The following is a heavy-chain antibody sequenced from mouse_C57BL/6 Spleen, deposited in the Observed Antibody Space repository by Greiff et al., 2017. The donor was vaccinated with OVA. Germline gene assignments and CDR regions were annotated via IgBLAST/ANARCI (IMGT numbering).Heavy chain of an antibody. CDR3: ARGNYYGNYGILHYCDY. D-gene: IGHD2-1*01. V-gene: IGHV1-72*01. Sequence: QVQLKQSGAELVKPGASVKLSCKASGYTFTSYWMHWVKQRPGRGLEWIGRIDPNSGGTKYNEKFKSKATLTVDKPSSTAYMQLSSLTSEDSAVYYCARGNYYGNYGILHYCDYWGQGTTLTVSS. CDR2: IDPNSGGT. J-gene: IGHJ2*01. CDR1: GYTFTSYW.